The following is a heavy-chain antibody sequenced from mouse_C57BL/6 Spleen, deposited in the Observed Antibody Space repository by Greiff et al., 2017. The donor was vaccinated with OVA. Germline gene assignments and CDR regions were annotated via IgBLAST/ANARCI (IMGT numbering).Heavy chain of an antibody. V-gene: IGHV1-50*01. D-gene: IGHD2-5*01. CDR2: IDPSDSYN. CDR3: ARGYSNYVGGFAY. J-gene: IGHJ3*01. CDR1: GYTFTSYW. Sequence: QVQLQQPGAELVKPGASVKLSCKASGYTFTSYWMQWVKQRPGQGLEWIGEIDPSDSYNNYNQKFKGKATLTVDTSSSTAYMQLSSLTSEDSAVYYCARGYSNYVGGFAYWGQGTLVTVSA.